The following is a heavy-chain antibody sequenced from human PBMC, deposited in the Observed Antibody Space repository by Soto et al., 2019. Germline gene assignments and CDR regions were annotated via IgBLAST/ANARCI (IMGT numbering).Heavy chain of an antibody. D-gene: IGHD3-16*01. V-gene: IGHV2-5*02. CDR3: THSPRLTYGRARVFFDY. J-gene: IGHJ4*02. Sequence: QITLKESGPTLVKPTQTLTLTCTFSGFSLTTNGVSVGWIRQPPGKALEWLALIYWDDDKRYSPSLKSRFTITKDTSKKQVVLTMTNMDPVNTATYYGTHSPRLTYGRARVFFDYWGQGTLVTVSS. CDR1: GFSLTTNGVS. CDR2: IYWDDDK.